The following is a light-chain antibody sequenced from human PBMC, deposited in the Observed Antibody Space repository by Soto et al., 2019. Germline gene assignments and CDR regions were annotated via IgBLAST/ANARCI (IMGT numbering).Light chain of an antibody. J-gene: IGLJ1*01. CDR1: SSNIGAGYD. CDR2: HNS. Sequence: QSVLTQPPSVSGAPGQSVTISCTGSSSNIGAGYDVHWYQQLPGTAPKLLIYHNSDRPSGVPDRFSGSKSGTSASLAITGLQAEDEADYYCQSYDSGLSAFYVFGTGTKVTVL. V-gene: IGLV1-40*01. CDR3: QSYDSGLSAFYV.